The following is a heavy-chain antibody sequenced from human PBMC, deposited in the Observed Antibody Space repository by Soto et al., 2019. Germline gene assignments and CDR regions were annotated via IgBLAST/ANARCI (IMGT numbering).Heavy chain of an antibody. CDR1: GFTFSNFA. Sequence: GGSLRLSCAASGFTFSNFAMTWVRQAPGKGLEWLSGISGSGGSIFYADSVKGRFTVSRDSSKNTLYLQMNTLEAGDTAVYYCAKAAQYQPMFAFDMWGQGTMVTVSS. CDR3: AKAAQYQPMFAFDM. CDR2: ISGSGGSI. V-gene: IGHV3-23*01. J-gene: IGHJ3*02. D-gene: IGHD2-2*01.